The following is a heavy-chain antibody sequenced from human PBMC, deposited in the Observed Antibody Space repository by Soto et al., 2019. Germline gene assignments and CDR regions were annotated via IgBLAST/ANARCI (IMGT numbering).Heavy chain of an antibody. CDR1: GFTFTSSA. Sequence: ASVKVSCKASGFTFTSSAVQWVRQARGQRLEWIGWIVVGSGNTNYAQKFQERVTITRDMSTSTAYMELSSLRSEDTAVYYCAAMTTVWGGLYYFDYWGQGTLVTSPQ. D-gene: IGHD4-17*01. J-gene: IGHJ4*02. CDR3: AAMTTVWGGLYYFDY. V-gene: IGHV1-58*01. CDR2: IVVGSGNT.